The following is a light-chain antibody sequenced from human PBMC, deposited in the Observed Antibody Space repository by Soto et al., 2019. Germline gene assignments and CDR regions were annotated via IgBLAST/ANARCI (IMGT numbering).Light chain of an antibody. V-gene: IGKV1-12*01. CDR2: AAS. CDR1: RGIGDR. Sequence: DIQMTQSPSSLSAVVGDRVTITCRASRGIGDRLAWFQHKPGKAPQFLIQAASNLQSGVPSRFSGSGSGTEFILSINSLQPEDIATYYCLQVSSFPRTFGQGTKVEIK. CDR3: LQVSSFPRT. J-gene: IGKJ1*01.